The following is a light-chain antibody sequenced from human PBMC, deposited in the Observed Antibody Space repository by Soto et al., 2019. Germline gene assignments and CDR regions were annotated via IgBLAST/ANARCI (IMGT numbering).Light chain of an antibody. V-gene: IGKV3D-15*01. J-gene: IGKJ1*01. Sequence: EIVMTQSPATLSVSPGERATLSCRASQSVSSNLAWYQQKPGQAPRLLIYDASTRATGIPDRFSGSGSGTDFTLTISRLEPEDFAVYYCQQYHIWPPWTSGQGTKVDIK. CDR2: DAS. CDR1: QSVSSN. CDR3: QQYHIWPPWT.